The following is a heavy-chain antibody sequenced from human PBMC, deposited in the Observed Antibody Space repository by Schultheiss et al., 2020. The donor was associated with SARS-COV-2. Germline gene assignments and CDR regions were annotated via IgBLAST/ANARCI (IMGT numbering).Heavy chain of an antibody. CDR2: IRSKANSYAT. Sequence: GESLKISCAASGFTFSGSAMHWVRQASGKGLEWVGRIRSKANSYATAYAASVKGRFTISRDDSKNSLYLQMNSLRAEDTAVYYCAKAEYSGYGRWGQGTLVTVSS. J-gene: IGHJ4*02. CDR3: AKAEYSGYGR. V-gene: IGHV3-73*01. D-gene: IGHD5-12*01. CDR1: GFTFSGSA.